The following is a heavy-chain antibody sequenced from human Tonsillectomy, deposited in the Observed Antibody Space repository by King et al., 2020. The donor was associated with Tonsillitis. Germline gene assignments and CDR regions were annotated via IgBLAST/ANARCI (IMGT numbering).Heavy chain of an antibody. CDR1: GFTFSYHY. CDR2: SRNKANSYAT. CDR3: ARESSGAANDY. J-gene: IGHJ4*02. D-gene: IGHD6-19*01. V-gene: IGHV3-72*01. Sequence: VQLVESGGGLVQPGGSLRLSCAASGFTFSYHYMDWVRKAPGKGLEWVGRSRNKANSYATEYVASVKGRFTISRDESENSLYLQMHSLKTEDTAVYYCARESSGAANDYWGQGTLVTVSS.